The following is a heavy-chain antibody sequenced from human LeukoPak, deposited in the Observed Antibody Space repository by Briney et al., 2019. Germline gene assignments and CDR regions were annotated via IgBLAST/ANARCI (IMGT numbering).Heavy chain of an antibody. CDR2: IYYSGST. D-gene: IGHD2-2*01. CDR1: GGSISSGAYY. J-gene: IGHJ4*02. V-gene: IGHV4-31*03. Sequence: TLSLICTVSGGSISSGAYYWSWIRQHPGKGLEWIGYIYYSGSTYYNPSLKSRVTISIDTSTNQFSLKLSSVTAADTAVYYCARGPNCSSTSCYQAFDYWGQGTLVTVSS. CDR3: ARGPNCSSTSCYQAFDY.